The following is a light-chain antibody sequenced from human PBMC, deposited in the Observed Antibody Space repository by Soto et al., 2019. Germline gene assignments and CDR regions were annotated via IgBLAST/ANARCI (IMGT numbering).Light chain of an antibody. V-gene: IGKV1-39*01. J-gene: IGKJ3*01. CDR2: AAS. CDR3: QRCYHPPFT. Sequence: DIQMTQSPSSLSASVGDRVTITCRASQSISSYLNWYQQKSGEAPKLLIYAASSLQSGVPSMFSGSGSETEFTLTSSSRQPEHCATYYCQRCYHPPFTFAPGTKVHI. CDR1: QSISSY.